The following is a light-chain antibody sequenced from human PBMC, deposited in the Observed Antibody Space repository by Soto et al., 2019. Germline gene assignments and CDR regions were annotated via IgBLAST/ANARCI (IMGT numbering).Light chain of an antibody. V-gene: IGLV2-8*01. J-gene: IGLJ1*01. CDR1: SSDVGGYNL. Sequence: QSALTQPPSASGSPGQSVTISCTGTSSDVGGYNLVSWYQQRPGEAPKLVIFDVSNRPSGVSDRFSGSKSGNTASLTISGLQAEDEGDYFCCSYSTDTTLYVFGSGTKLTVL. CDR2: DVS. CDR3: CSYSTDTTLYV.